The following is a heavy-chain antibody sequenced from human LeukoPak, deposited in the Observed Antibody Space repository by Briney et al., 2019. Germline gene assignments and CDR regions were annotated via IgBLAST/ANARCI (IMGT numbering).Heavy chain of an antibody. CDR1: GYTFTDYY. CDR3: ARGGGIALAGTRFDF. CDR2: INPNGGGT. D-gene: IGHD6-13*01. J-gene: IGHJ4*02. V-gene: IGHV1-2*02. Sequence: ASVVVSCKASGYTFTDYYMHWVRQAPGQGREWMGWINPNGGGTTYAQKFQARVTMARDTSITTVHMELSSLRSDDTAVYYCARGGGIALAGTRFDFWGRGTLVTVSS.